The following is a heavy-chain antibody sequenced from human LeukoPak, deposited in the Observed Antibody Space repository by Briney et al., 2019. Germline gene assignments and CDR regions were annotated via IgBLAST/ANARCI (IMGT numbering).Heavy chain of an antibody. CDR3: ARGKVWFDP. CDR1: GGSFSGYY. CDR2: INHSGST. Sequence: SETLSLTCAVYGGSFSGYYWSWIRQPPGKGLEWIGEINHSGSTNYNPSLKSRVTISVDSSKNQFSLKLSSVTAADTAVYYCARGKVWFDPWGQGTLVTVSS. J-gene: IGHJ5*02. V-gene: IGHV4-34*01.